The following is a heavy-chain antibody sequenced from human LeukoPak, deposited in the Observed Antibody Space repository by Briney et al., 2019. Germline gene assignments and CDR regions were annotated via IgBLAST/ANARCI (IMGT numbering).Heavy chain of an antibody. CDR2: IYYSGST. J-gene: IGHJ4*02. CDR3: ARAYYHDSSGYYFPVDY. Sequence: SETLSLTCTVSGGSISSYYWSWIRQPPGKGLEWIGYIYYSGSTNYNPSLKSRVTISVDTSKNQFSLKLSSVTAADTAVYYCARAYYHDSSGYYFPVDYWGQGTLVTVSS. V-gene: IGHV4-59*01. CDR1: GGSISSYY. D-gene: IGHD3-22*01.